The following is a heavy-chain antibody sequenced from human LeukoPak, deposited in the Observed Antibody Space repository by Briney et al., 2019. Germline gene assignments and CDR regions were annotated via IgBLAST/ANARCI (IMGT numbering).Heavy chain of an antibody. CDR1: GFTFTYYW. Sequence: GGSLRLSCAASGFTFTYYWMAWVRQAPGKGLEWVANIKQDGSEKYFVDSVKGRFTISRDNAKNSLYLQMNSLRAEDTAVYYCARVGGSGSYYPFDYWGQGTLVTVSS. CDR3: ARVGGSGSYYPFDY. CDR2: IKQDGSEK. J-gene: IGHJ4*02. V-gene: IGHV3-7*05. D-gene: IGHD3-10*01.